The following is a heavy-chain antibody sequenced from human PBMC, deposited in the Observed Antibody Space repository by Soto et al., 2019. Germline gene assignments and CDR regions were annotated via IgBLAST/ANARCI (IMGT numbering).Heavy chain of an antibody. J-gene: IGHJ5*02. CDR1: GFTFSSFA. D-gene: IGHD3-10*01. Sequence: PGGSLRLSCAASGFTFSSFAMTWVRQPPGRGLEWISGISGSGGTTYDADSVKGRFTISRDNAKNTLYLQMNNLRTEDSAVYYCAKDIVLLRSWGQGTQVTVSS. V-gene: IGHV3-23*01. CDR2: ISGSGGTT. CDR3: AKDIVLLRS.